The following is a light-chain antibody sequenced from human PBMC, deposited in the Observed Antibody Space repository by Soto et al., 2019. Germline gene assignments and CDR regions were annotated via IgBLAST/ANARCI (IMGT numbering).Light chain of an antibody. J-gene: IGKJ1*01. V-gene: IGKV3-20*01. CDR2: GAS. Sequence: EIVLTQSPGTLSLSPGERATLSCRASQSISGTFLAWYQHKPGQAPKVVIYGASRRATGIPDRFSGSGSGTDFTLTISRLEPEDFAVYYCQQYESSWTFGQGTKVEMK. CDR1: QSISGTF. CDR3: QQYESSWT.